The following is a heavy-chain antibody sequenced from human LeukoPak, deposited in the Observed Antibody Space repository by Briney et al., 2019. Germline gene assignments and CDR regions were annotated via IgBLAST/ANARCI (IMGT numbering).Heavy chain of an antibody. V-gene: IGHV4-34*01. D-gene: IGHD5-24*01. Sequence: SGTLSLTCAVSGDSFNDYYSSWIRQPPGKGLEWSGEINHSGSTHYNPSLKSRVTISVDTSKNQFSLKLSSVTAADTAVYYCAKWVATILHSFDIWGQGTVVTVSS. CDR2: INHSGST. CDR1: GDSFNDYY. CDR3: AKWVATILHSFDI. J-gene: IGHJ3*02.